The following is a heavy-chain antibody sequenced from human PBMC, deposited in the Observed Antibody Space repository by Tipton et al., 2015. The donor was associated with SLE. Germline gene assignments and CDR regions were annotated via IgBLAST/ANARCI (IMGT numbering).Heavy chain of an antibody. J-gene: IGHJ4*02. V-gene: IGHV4-61*09. CDR3: ARIRPGHGDPFDF. CDR2: SHQSGTT. Sequence: TLSLTCTVSGGSISSGSYYWSWIRQPAGKGLEWIGESHQSGTTNYHPSFKSRVTISVDTSKNQVSLKLTSVTAADTAVYYCARIRPGHGDPFDFWGQRTLVTVSS. CDR1: GGSISSGSYY. D-gene: IGHD4-17*01.